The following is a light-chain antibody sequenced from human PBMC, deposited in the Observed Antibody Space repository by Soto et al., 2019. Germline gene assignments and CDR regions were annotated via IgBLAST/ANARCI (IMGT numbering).Light chain of an antibody. Sequence: EILLTQSPVALSLSPGDRATLSCRASQSFRSLLAWYQQKPGQAPRLLIYDAYNRATGIPPRFSGSGSGTDFTLTISSLQPEDFATYYCQHYNSSSEAFGQGTKVDI. V-gene: IGKV3-11*01. J-gene: IGKJ1*01. CDR2: DAY. CDR3: QHYNSSSEA. CDR1: QSFRSL.